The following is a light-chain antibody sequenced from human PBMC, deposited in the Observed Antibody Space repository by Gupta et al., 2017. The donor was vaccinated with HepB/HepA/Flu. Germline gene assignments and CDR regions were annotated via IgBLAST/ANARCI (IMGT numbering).Light chain of an antibody. J-gene: IGKJ5*01. CDR2: GAS. CDR1: QNINND. CDR3: QQYNNWPIT. Sequence: EIVMTQSPGTLSVSPGDRASLACRDSQNINNDLAWYQQTPGQAPRLLIYGASTRATGLPARFSGSGSGTEFTLTISNLQSEDFAVYYCQQYNNWPITFGQGTRLEIK. V-gene: IGKV3-15*01.